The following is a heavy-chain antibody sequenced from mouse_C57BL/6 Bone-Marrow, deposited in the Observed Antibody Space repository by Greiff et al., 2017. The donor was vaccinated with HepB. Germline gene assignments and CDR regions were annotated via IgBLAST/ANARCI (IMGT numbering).Heavy chain of an antibody. J-gene: IGHJ2*01. CDR1: GYTFTSYW. CDR2: IHPNSGST. Sequence: VQLQQPGAELVKPGASVKLSCKASGYTFTSYWMHWVKQRPGQGLEWIGMIHPNSGSTNYNEKFKSKATLTVDKSSSTAYMQLSSLTSEDSAVYYCASIYYYGSSFDYWGQGTTLTVSS. CDR3: ASIYYYGSSFDY. D-gene: IGHD1-1*01. V-gene: IGHV1-64*01.